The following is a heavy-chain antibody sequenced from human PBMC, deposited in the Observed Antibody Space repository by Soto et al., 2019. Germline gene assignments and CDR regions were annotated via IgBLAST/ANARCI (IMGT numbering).Heavy chain of an antibody. CDR3: ARDVYYGSGNFFDY. CDR1: GFTFSDYY. J-gene: IGHJ4*02. D-gene: IGHD3-10*01. V-gene: IGHV3-11*04. Sequence: XXSLRLTCAASGFTFSDYYMRWIPQAPGKGLGWLSYMSSSSTIYYADSVKGRFTISRDNAKNSLYLQMNSLRHEDMVVYYCARDVYYGSGNFFDYWGQGTLVTVSS. CDR2: MSSSSTI.